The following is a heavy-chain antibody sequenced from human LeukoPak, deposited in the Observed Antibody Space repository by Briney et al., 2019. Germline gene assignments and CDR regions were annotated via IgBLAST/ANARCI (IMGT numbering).Heavy chain of an antibody. J-gene: IGHJ4*02. D-gene: IGHD4-17*01. Sequence: GSLRLSCAASGFTFGTSGMHWVRQAPGKGLEWVAFIRFDGSHKNHADSVKGRFAISRDNSKKTVYLQMNSLTTEDTAMYYCAKVYGDLVDYWGQGTLVTVSS. CDR1: GFTFGTSG. CDR3: AKVYGDLVDY. V-gene: IGHV3-30*02. CDR2: IRFDGSHK.